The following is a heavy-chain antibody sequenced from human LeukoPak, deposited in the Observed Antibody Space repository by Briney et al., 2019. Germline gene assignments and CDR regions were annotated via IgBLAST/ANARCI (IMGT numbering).Heavy chain of an antibody. CDR1: GYSFTNYW. J-gene: IGHJ4*02. CDR2: IYPGESDI. V-gene: IGHV5-51*01. CDR3: ARITFGGVTVPGFDY. Sequence: GESLKISCKGSGYSFTNYWIGWVRQMPGKGLEWMGIIYPGESDIRYSPSFQGQVTISADKSISTAYLQWSSLKASDTAMYYCARITFGGVTVPGFDYWGQGTLVTVSS. D-gene: IGHD3-16*02.